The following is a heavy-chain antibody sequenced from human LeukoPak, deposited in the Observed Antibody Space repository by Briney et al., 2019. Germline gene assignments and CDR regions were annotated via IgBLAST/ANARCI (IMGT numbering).Heavy chain of an antibody. V-gene: IGHV1-18*01. CDR1: GYTFTRYG. J-gene: IGHJ4*02. CDR3: ARERESAVYLETCDY. CDR2: ISPYNGNT. D-gene: IGHD1-20*01. Sequence: GASAKVSCKTSGYTFTRYGISWVRQAPGQGLEWMGWISPYNGNTNYAQKFQGRVTMTTDTSTSTAYMEVRSLRSDDTAVYYCARERESAVYLETCDYWGQGALVTVSS.